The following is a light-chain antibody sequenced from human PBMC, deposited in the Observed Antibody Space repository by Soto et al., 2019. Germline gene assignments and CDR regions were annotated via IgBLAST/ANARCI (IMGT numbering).Light chain of an antibody. CDR2: DAS. V-gene: IGKV1-5*01. CDR3: QQYNRYPIT. CDR1: QSISSW. Sequence: IQVTQSPSTLSPSLRDRVTITWRASQSISSWLAWYQQKPGKAPNLLIYDASSLHSGVPSRFSGSGSGTEFNLTISSLQPEDLATYYCQQYNRYPITFGQGTRLEIK. J-gene: IGKJ5*01.